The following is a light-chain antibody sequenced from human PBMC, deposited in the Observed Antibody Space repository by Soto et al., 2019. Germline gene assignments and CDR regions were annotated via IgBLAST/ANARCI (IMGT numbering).Light chain of an antibody. Sequence: IQRSQTPWTLSGSVGDGVTITCRASQTISSWLAWYQQKPGKAPRLLIYKASTLKSGVPSRFSGSGSGTEFTLTISSLQPDDFATYYCQHYNSYSEAFGQGGKVDI. CDR3: QHYNSYSEA. J-gene: IGKJ1*01. CDR2: KAS. V-gene: IGKV1-5*03. CDR1: QTISSW.